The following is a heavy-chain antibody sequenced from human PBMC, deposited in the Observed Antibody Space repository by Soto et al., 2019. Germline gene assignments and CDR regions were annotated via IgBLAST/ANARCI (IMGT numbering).Heavy chain of an antibody. CDR1: VFTLSDYY. D-gene: IGHD3-22*01. V-gene: IGHV3-11*03. CDR2: ISSSTSYT. J-gene: IGHJ4*02. CDR3: ARYFWFYYFETIGYYYAILEF. Sequence: GGSLGLSFSASVFTLSDYYMSWIRPTPGKGLEWISHISSSTSYTNYADSVQGRFTISRDNAKNSLYLQMNSLGAEDTAVYYCARYFWFYYFETIGYYYAILEFGGKGTLVTGSP.